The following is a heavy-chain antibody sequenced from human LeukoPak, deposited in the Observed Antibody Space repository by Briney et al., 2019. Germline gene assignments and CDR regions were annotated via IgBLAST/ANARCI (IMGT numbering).Heavy chain of an antibody. V-gene: IGHV1-2*06. D-gene: IGHD3-22*01. CDR2: VNPNSGGT. CDR1: GYTFTGYY. J-gene: IGHJ4*02. CDR3: ARAGDSSGYYQTFDY. Sequence: GASVKVSCKASGYTFTGYYIHWVRQAPGQGLEWMGRVNPNSGGTNYAQKFQGRVTMTGDTSISTAYMELSRLRSDGTAIYYCARAGDSSGYYQTFDYWGQGTLVTVSS.